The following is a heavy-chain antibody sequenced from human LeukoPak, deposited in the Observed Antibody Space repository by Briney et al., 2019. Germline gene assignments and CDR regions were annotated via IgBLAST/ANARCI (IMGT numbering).Heavy chain of an antibody. V-gene: IGHV3-33*03. Sequence: GRSLRLSCAASGFTFSNYGMHWVRQAPGKGLEWVTVIWYDGSNKYYADSVKGRFTISRNNAGDTLFLQMNSLRAEDTGVYYCATDLSGRQDYWGQGTLVTVSS. D-gene: IGHD5-12*01. CDR1: GFTFSNYG. CDR3: ATDLSGRQDY. J-gene: IGHJ4*02. CDR2: IWYDGSNK.